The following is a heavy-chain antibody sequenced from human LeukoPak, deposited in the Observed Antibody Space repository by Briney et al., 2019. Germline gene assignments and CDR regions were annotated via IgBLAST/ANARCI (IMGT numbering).Heavy chain of an antibody. D-gene: IGHD6-13*01. J-gene: IGHJ4*02. Sequence: KTSETLSLTCTVSGGSISSSSYYWGWIRQAPGKGLEWIGIIYYSGSTYYNPSLKSRVTISVDRSKNQFSLKLSSVTAADTAVYYCASQAAGDFDYWGQGTLVTVSS. CDR3: ASQAAGDFDY. CDR1: GGSISSSSYY. V-gene: IGHV4-39*07. CDR2: IYYSGST.